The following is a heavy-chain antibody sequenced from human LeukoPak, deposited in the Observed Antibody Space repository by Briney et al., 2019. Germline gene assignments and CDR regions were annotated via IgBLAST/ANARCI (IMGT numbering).Heavy chain of an antibody. D-gene: IGHD3-22*01. CDR2: ISYDGSNK. Sequence: GRFLRLSCAASGFTFSSYGMHWVRQAPGKGLEWVAVISYDGSNKYYADSVKGRFTISRDNSKNTLYLQMNSLRAEDTAVYYCAKDLEAVTMIVPYWGQGTLVTVSS. CDR3: AKDLEAVTMIVPY. CDR1: GFTFSSYG. V-gene: IGHV3-30*18. J-gene: IGHJ4*02.